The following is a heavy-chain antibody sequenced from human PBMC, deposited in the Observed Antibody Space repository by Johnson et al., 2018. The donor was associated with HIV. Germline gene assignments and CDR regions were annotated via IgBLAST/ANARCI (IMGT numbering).Heavy chain of an antibody. CDR2: ISYDGHNE. V-gene: IGHV3-30*19. CDR1: GFTFSSYG. CDR3: ALTESRFLEWLFRAFDI. J-gene: IGHJ3*02. D-gene: IGHD3-3*01. Sequence: QVQLVESGGGLVQPGRSLRLSCAASGFTFSSYGMHWVRQAPGKGLEWVAVISYDGHNEYYADSVEGRFTVSRDNTKNTLYLQMNSLRADDTAIYYCALTESRFLEWLFRAFDIWGQGTMVTVSS.